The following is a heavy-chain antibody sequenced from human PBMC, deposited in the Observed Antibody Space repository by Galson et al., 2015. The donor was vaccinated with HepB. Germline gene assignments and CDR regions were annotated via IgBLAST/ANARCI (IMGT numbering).Heavy chain of an antibody. J-gene: IGHJ4*02. D-gene: IGHD6-6*01. CDR3: ARDQSSIAARPYYFDY. CDR2: IIPILGIA. V-gene: IGHV1-69*04. CDR1: GGTFSSYA. Sequence: SVKVSCKASGGTFSSYAISWVRQAPGQGLEWMGRIIPILGIANYAQKFQGRVTITADKSTSTAYMELSSLRSEDTAVYYCARDQSSIAARPYYFDYWGQGTLVTVSS.